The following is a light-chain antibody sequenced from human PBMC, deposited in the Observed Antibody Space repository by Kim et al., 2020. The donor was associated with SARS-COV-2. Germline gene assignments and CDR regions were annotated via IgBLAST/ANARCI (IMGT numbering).Light chain of an antibody. CDR2: RNN. CDR1: SSNIGSSY. J-gene: IGLJ1*01. Sequence: QSVLTQPPSVSGTPGQRVTISCSGSSSNIGSSYVFWYQQLPGTAPKLLIYRNNQRPSGVPDRFSGSKSGTSASLAISGLRSEDEADYYCAAWDDSLSGYVFGAGTKSPS. V-gene: IGLV1-47*01. CDR3: AAWDDSLSGYV.